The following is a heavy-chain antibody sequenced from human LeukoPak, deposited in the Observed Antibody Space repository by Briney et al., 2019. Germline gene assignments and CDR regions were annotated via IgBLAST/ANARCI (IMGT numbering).Heavy chain of an antibody. CDR2: IYYSGST. V-gene: IGHV4-59*11. CDR3: AVGVPAAILGY. Sequence: SETLSLTCTVSGGSISSHYWSWIRQPPGKGLEWIGYIYYSGSTNYNPSLKSRVTISVDTSKNQFSLKLSSVTAADTAVYYCAVGVPAAILGYWGQGTLVTVSS. J-gene: IGHJ4*02. CDR1: GGSISSHY. D-gene: IGHD2-2*01.